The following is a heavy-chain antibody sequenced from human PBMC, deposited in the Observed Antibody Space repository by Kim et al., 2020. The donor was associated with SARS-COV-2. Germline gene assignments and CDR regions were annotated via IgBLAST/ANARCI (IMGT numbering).Heavy chain of an antibody. D-gene: IGHD3-10*01. J-gene: IGHJ6*02. CDR1: GGSISSSSYY. CDR3: ARPNAVGVRGVIYYYGMDV. Sequence: SETLSLTCTVSGGSISSSSYYWGWIRQPPGKGLEWIGSIYYSGSTYYNPSLKSRVTISVDTSKNQFSLKLSSVTAADTAVYYCARPNAVGVRGVIYYYGMDVWGQGTTVTVSS. V-gene: IGHV4-39*01. CDR2: IYYSGST.